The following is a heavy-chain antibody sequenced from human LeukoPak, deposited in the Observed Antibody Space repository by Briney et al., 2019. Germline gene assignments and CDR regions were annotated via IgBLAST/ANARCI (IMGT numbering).Heavy chain of an antibody. CDR2: IYTSGST. CDR1: GASMSTHY. Sequence: PSETLSLTCTVSGASMSTHYWSWLRQPPGKGLEWIGRIYTSGSTNYNPSLKSRVTMSVDTSKNQFSLKLSSVTAADTAVYYCARVAAVAGHFDYWGQGTLVTVSS. CDR3: ARVAAVAGHFDY. J-gene: IGHJ4*02. D-gene: IGHD6-19*01. V-gene: IGHV4-4*07.